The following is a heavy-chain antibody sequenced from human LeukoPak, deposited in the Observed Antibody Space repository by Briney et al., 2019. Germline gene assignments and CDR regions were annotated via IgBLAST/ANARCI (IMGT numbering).Heavy chain of an antibody. J-gene: IGHJ6*03. CDR2: ISGSGGST. D-gene: IGHD3-3*01. CDR3: ARGGSITIFGVVDHYYYMDV. V-gene: IGHV3-48*01. Sequence: PGGTLRLSCAASGFTFSSYGMNWVRQAPGKGLEWVSGISGSGGSTYYADSVKGRFTISRDNAKNSLYLQMNSLRAEDTAVYYCARGGSITIFGVVDHYYYMDVWGKGTTVTVSS. CDR1: GFTFSSYG.